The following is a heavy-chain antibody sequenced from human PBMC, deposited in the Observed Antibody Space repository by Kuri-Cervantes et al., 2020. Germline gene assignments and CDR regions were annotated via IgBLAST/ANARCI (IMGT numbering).Heavy chain of an antibody. CDR3: ARMGGYSGYDFFDY. Sequence: GESLKISCAASGFTFSSYAMSWVRQAPGKGLEWVAVIWYDGSNKYYADSVKGRFTISRDNSKNTLYLQMNSLRAEDTAVYYCARMGGYSGYDFFDYWGQGTPVTVSS. D-gene: IGHD5-12*01. CDR2: IWYDGSNK. V-gene: IGHV3-33*08. CDR1: GFTFSSYA. J-gene: IGHJ4*02.